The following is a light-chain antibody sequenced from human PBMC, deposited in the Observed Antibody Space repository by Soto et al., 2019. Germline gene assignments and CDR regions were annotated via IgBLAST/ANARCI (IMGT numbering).Light chain of an antibody. J-gene: IGLJ1*01. CDR1: SSNIGSNY. Sequence: QSVLTQPPSASGTPGQRVTISCSGSSSNIGSNYVSWFQHLPGTAPKVLIYRSNQRPSWVPDRFSGSTSGTSASLAISGLRSADEEDYYCASWDDSLRGYVFGTGTKVTVL. V-gene: IGLV1-47*01. CDR2: RSN. CDR3: ASWDDSLRGYV.